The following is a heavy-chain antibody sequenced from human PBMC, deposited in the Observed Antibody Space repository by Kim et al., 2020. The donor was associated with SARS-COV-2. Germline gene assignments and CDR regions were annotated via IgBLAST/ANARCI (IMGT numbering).Heavy chain of an antibody. CDR1: GFIFSSYS. D-gene: IGHD2-2*01. CDR2: ISGSDGIT. V-gene: IGHV3-23*01. J-gene: IGHJ4*02. CDR3: AKQRSSISSYGVNY. Sequence: GGSLRLSCAASGFIFSSYSMNWVRQAPGKGLEWISGISGSDGITYYADSVKGRFTISRDNAKNTLHLQMNSMRDEDTAVYYCAKQRSSISSYGVNYWGQGTLVTVSS.